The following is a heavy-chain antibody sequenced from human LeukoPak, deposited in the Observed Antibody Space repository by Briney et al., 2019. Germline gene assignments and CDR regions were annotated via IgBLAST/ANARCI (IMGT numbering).Heavy chain of an antibody. D-gene: IGHD2-2*01. V-gene: IGHV1-24*01. CDR3: ATAGSIVVVPAAPYYYYGMDV. CDR1: GYTFTELS. CDR2: FDPEDGET. Sequence: ASVKVSCKVSGYTFTELSMHWVRQAPGKGLEWMGGFDPEDGETIYAQKFQGRVTMTEDTSTDTAYMELSSLRSEDTAVYYCATAGSIVVVPAAPYYYYGMDVWGQGTAVTVSS. J-gene: IGHJ6*02.